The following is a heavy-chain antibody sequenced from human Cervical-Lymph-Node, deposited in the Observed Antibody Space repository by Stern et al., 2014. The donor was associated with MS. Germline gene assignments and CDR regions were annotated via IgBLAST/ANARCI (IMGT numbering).Heavy chain of an antibody. Sequence: VQLVESGPGLVKPSETLSLTCAVSGGSISSRYWGWIRQPPGKGLEWIGLISHSGDTKYNPSLKSRVTISLDTSTNPFSLKVTSVTAADTAVYYCARLSTAVDFWGQGTLVTVSS. J-gene: IGHJ4*02. CDR2: ISHSGDT. V-gene: IGHV4-59*08. CDR3: ARLSTAVDF. CDR1: GGSISSRY.